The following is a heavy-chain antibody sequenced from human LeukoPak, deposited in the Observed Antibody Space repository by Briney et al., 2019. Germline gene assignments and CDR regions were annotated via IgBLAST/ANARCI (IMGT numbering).Heavy chain of an antibody. Sequence: SQTLSLTSTVSGGSISSGSYYWSWIRQPAGKGLEWIGRIYTSGSTNYNPSLKSRVTISVDTSKNQFSLKLSSVTAADTAVYYCARDTAAATYSYYAMDVWGQGTTVTVSS. CDR2: IYTSGST. CDR3: ARDTAAATYSYYAMDV. CDR1: GGSISSGSYY. J-gene: IGHJ6*02. V-gene: IGHV4-61*02. D-gene: IGHD6-13*01.